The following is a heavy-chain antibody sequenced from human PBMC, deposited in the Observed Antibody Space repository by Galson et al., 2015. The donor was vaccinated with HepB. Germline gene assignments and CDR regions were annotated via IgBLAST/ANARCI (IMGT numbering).Heavy chain of an antibody. V-gene: IGHV3-73*01. Sequence: SLRLSCAASGFTFSGSAMHWVRQASGKGLEWVGRIRSKANSYATAYAASVKGRFTISRDDSKNTAYLQMNSLKTEDTAVYYCTTTSIAVAGTLDYWGQGTLVTVSS. CDR1: GFTFSGSA. J-gene: IGHJ4*02. D-gene: IGHD6-19*01. CDR3: TTTSIAVAGTLDY. CDR2: IRSKANSYAT.